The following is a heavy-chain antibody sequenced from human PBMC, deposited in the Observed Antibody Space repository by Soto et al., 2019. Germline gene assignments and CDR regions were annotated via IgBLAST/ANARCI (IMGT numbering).Heavy chain of an antibody. CDR2: IWYDGSNK. CDR1: GFTFSSYG. V-gene: IGHV3-33*01. D-gene: IGHD6-6*01. CDR3: ARDALGYSSSGDAFDI. Sequence: GGSLRLSCAASGFTFSSYGMHWVRQAPGKGLEWVAVIWYDGSNKYYADSVKGRFTISRDNSKNTLYLQMNSLRAEDTAVYYCARDALGYSSSGDAFDIWGQGTMVTVSS. J-gene: IGHJ3*02.